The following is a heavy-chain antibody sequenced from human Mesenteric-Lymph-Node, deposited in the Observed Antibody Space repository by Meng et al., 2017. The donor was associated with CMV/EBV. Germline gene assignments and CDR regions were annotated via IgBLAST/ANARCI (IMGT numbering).Heavy chain of an antibody. D-gene: IGHD3-22*01. CDR2: ISYDGSNK. V-gene: IGHV3-30-3*01. CDR1: FTVSNYA. Sequence: FTVSNYAIHWVSQAPGKGLEWLAVISYDGSNKYYADSVNGRFTISRDNFKSTLFLHMNSLRAEDTAVYYCTRYLYDSSAFYFLLPAYWGQGTLVTVSS. J-gene: IGHJ4*02. CDR3: TRYLYDSSAFYFLLPAY.